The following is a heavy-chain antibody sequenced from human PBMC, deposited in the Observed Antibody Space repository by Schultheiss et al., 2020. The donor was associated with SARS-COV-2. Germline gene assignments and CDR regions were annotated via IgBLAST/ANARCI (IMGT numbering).Heavy chain of an antibody. CDR3: ARQGHYYYYGMDV. Sequence: SETLSLTCTVSGGSISSYYWSWIRQPPGKGLEWIGYIYYSGSTNYNPSLKSRVTISVDKSKNQFSLKLSSVTAADTAVYYCARQGHYYYYGMDVWGQGTTVTVAS. J-gene: IGHJ6*02. CDR1: GGSISSYY. V-gene: IGHV4-59*08. CDR2: IYYSGST.